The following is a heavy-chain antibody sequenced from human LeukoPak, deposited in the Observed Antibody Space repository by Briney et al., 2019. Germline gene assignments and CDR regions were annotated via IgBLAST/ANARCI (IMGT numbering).Heavy chain of an antibody. CDR2: IYYSGST. D-gene: IGHD3/OR15-3a*01. V-gene: IGHV4-39*01. CDR1: GGSISSSSYY. CDR3: ATYSTGWTYPRAFYI. Sequence: SETLSLTCTVSGGSISSSSYYWGWIRQPPGKGLEWIGSIYYSGSTFYNPPLKSRVTMSVDTSKNQFSLKLSSVTAADKAVFFCATYSTGWTYPRAFYILGQGKMVTVSS. J-gene: IGHJ3*02.